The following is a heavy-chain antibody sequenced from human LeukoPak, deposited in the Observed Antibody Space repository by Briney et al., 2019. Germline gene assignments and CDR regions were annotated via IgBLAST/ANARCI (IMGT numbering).Heavy chain of an antibody. V-gene: IGHV3-7*03. CDR3: ARGPNYGSRTDYLDY. CDR2: IKQGGGER. J-gene: IGHJ4*02. CDR1: GFTFSRHW. Sequence: GGSLRLSCVASGFTFSRHWMNWVRQAPGKGLEWVANIKQGGGERNYVDSVKGRFTVSRDDAKSSLYLHMNSLRAEDTAIYYCARGPNYGSRTDYLDYWGQGTLVTVSS. D-gene: IGHD4-17*01.